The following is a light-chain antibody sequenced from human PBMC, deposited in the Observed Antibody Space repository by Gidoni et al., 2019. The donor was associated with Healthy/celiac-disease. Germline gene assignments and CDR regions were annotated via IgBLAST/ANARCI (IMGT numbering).Light chain of an antibody. CDR2: GAS. CDR1: QTVSSN. J-gene: IGKJ4*01. Sequence: EIVMTQSPATLSVSPGERATLSCRASQTVSSNLAWYQQKPGQAPRLLIYGASTRATGIPARCSGRGSGTEFTLTISSLQSEDFAVYYWQQYNNWPPLTFGGGTKVEIK. V-gene: IGKV3-15*01. CDR3: QQYNNWPPLT.